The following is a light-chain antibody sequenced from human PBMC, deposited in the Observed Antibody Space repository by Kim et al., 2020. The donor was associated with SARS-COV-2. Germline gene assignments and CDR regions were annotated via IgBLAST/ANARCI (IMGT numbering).Light chain of an antibody. J-gene: IGKJ1*01. V-gene: IGKV1-5*03. CDR3: QQYNSPGAWT. CDR2: KAS. CDR1: QSISSW. Sequence: DIQMTQSPSTLSASVGDRVTITCRASQSISSWLAWYQQKPGKAPKLLIYKASSLESGVPSRFSGSGSGTEFTLTISSLQPDDFATYYCQQYNSPGAWTFGQGTKVDIK.